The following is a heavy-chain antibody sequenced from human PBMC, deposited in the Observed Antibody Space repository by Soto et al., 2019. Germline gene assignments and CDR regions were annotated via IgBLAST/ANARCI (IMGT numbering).Heavy chain of an antibody. Sequence: PSETLSLTCAVYGGSFSGYYWSWIRQPPGKGLEWIGEINHSGSTNYNPSLKSRVTISVDTSKNQFSLKLSSVTAADTAVYYCARGRRWFGDYSYGMQVWCQGITVTV. CDR2: INHSGST. D-gene: IGHD3-10*01. CDR3: ARGRRWFGDYSYGMQV. CDR1: GGSFSGYY. V-gene: IGHV4-34*01. J-gene: IGHJ6*02.